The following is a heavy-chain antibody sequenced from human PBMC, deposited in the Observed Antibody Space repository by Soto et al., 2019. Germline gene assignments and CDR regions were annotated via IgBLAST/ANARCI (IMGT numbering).Heavy chain of an antibody. D-gene: IGHD6-19*01. J-gene: IGHJ4*02. CDR3: AKDKHNSGWYSFEY. CDR2: ISSGGGGT. V-gene: IGHV3-23*01. CDR1: GFTFSSYG. Sequence: PGGSLRLSCAASGFTFSSYGMSWVRQAPGKGLEWVSVISSGGGGTNYADSVKGRFTISRDNSKNTLYLQMNSLRAEDTAVYYCAKDKHNSGWYSFEYWGQGTLVTVSS.